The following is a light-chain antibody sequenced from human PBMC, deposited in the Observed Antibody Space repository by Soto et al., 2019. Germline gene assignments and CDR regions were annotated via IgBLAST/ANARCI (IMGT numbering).Light chain of an antibody. J-gene: IGLJ3*02. CDR3: QTWGAGMV. CDR1: SGHSDYA. V-gene: IGLV4-69*01. Sequence: QSVLTQSPSASASLGASVKLTCTLSSGHSDYAIAWHQQQPEKGPRYLMKLNSDGSHSKGDGIPDRFSGSSSGAERYLTISSLQSEAEADYHCQTWGAGMVFGGGTKLTVL. CDR2: LNSDGSH.